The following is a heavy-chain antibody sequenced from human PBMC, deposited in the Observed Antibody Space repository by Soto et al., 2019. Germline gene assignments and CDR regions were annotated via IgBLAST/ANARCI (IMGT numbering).Heavy chain of an antibody. V-gene: IGHV3-23*01. J-gene: IGHJ4*02. CDR3: AKDRRGYDYYFDY. CDR1: GFTFSSYA. D-gene: IGHD5-12*01. CDR2: ISGSGGST. Sequence: PVGSLRLSCAASGFTFSSYAMSWVRQAPGKGLEWVSAISGSGGSTYYADSVKGRFTISRDNSKNTLYLQMNSLRAEDTAVYYCAKDRRGYDYYFDYWGQGTLVTVSS.